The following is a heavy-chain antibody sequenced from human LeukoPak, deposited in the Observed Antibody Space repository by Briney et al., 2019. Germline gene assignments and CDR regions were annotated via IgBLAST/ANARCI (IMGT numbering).Heavy chain of an antibody. V-gene: IGHV1-2*02. Sequence: ASVKVSCKASGYTFTGYFIHWVRQAPGQGLEWMGWIKPSSGGTNYEQKFQGRVTMSRDTSISTAYMDLSRLTSDDTAVYYCAREGSIAARRIPTEEYFQHWGQGTLVTVSS. CDR3: AREGSIAARRIPTEEYFQH. CDR1: GYTFTGYF. D-gene: IGHD6-6*01. J-gene: IGHJ1*01. CDR2: IKPSSGGT.